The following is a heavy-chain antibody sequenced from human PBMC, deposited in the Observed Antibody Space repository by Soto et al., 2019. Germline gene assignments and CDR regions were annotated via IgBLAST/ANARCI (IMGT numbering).Heavy chain of an antibody. V-gene: IGHV3-48*03. J-gene: IGHJ5*02. CDR3: AREGGFDWFYP. CDR2: ISLSGTTI. CDR1: GFTFSDYE. Sequence: EVHLVESGGGLVQPGGSLRLSCAASGFTFSDYEMKWVRQAPGKGLERGSYISLSGTTIHYAEYVKGRFTISRDKAKNSVYLQMHSLRVEDTAIYYCAREGGFDWFYPWGQGTLVTVSS.